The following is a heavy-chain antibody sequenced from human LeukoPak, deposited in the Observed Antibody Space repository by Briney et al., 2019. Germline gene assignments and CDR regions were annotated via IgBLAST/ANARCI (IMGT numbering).Heavy chain of an antibody. CDR1: GFTFSNYG. CDR3: ANRFCTSSGCGVAY. V-gene: IGHV3-30*18. Sequence: GGSLRLSCAASGFTFSNYGMLWVRQAPGKGLDWVAVVSYDGSDKHYADSVKGRFTISRDNSKNTLYLQLNSLRGDDTAVHYCANRFCTSSGCGVAYWGQGTLVTVSS. D-gene: IGHD2-2*01. J-gene: IGHJ4*02. CDR2: VSYDGSDK.